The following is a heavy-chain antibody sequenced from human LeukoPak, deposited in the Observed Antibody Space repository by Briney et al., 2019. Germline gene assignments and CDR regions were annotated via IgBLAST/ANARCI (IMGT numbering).Heavy chain of an antibody. D-gene: IGHD6-19*01. CDR1: GCTFSSYA. CDR3: ARDLTPIAVADTDY. Sequence: SVKVSCKASGCTFSSYAISWVRQAPGQGLEWMGRIIPILGIANYAQKFQGRVTITADKSTSTAYMELSSLRSEDTAVYYCARDLTPIAVADTDYWGQGTLVTVSS. V-gene: IGHV1-69*04. CDR2: IIPILGIA. J-gene: IGHJ4*02.